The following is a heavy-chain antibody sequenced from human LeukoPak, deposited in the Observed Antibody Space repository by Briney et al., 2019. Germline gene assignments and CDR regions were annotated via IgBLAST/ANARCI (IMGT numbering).Heavy chain of an antibody. CDR2: RRYDGSNK. CDR3: ARTYSSSWGIIDY. Sequence: EGSLRLSCAASGFTFSSYGMHWVRQAPGKGLEWVTFRRYDGSNKYYADSVKGRFTIYRDNSKNTMYLQIDSLRVEDTAVYYCARTYSSSWGIIDYWGQGTLVTVSS. V-gene: IGHV3-30*02. J-gene: IGHJ4*02. CDR1: GFTFSSYG. D-gene: IGHD6-13*01.